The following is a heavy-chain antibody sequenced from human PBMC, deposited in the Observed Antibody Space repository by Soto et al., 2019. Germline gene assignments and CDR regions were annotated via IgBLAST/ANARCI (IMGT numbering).Heavy chain of an antibody. Sequence: SETLSLTCTVSGGSISSGGYYWSWIRQHPGKGLEWIGYIYYSGSTYYNPSLKSRVTISVDTSKNQFSLKLSSVTAADTAVYYCARVPIFGVVTTYAFDIWGQGTMVTLS. CDR3: ARVPIFGVVTTYAFDI. CDR1: GGSISSGGYY. D-gene: IGHD3-3*01. CDR2: IYYSGST. J-gene: IGHJ3*02. V-gene: IGHV4-31*03.